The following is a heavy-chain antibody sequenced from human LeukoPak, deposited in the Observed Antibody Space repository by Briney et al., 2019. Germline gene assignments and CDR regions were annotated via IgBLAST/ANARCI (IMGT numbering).Heavy chain of an antibody. CDR1: GGSISSYY. V-gene: IGHV4-59*12. D-gene: IGHD6-19*01. Sequence: SETLSLTCTVSGGSISSYYWSWIRQPPGKGLEWIGYIYYSGSTNYNPSLKSRVTISVDTSKNQFSLKLSSVTAADTAVYYCARGRAYSSGWYYWDYYYMDVWGKGTTVTVSS. CDR3: ARGRAYSSGWYYWDYYYMDV. CDR2: IYYSGST. J-gene: IGHJ6*03.